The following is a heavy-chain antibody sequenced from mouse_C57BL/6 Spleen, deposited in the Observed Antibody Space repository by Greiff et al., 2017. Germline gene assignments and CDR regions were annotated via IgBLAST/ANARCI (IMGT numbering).Heavy chain of an antibody. CDR3: ARRGGYYFDY. CDR1: GYTFTSYW. Sequence: VQLQQPGAELVRPGSSVKLSCKASGYTFTSYWMHWVKQRPIQGLEWIGNIDPSDSETHYNQKFKDKATLTVDKSSSTAYMQLSSLASEDSAVYYCARRGGYYFDYWGQGTTLTVSS. CDR2: IDPSDSET. V-gene: IGHV1-52*01. J-gene: IGHJ2*01.